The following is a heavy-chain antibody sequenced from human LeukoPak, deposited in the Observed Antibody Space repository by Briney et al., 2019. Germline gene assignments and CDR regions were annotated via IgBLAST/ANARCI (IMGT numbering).Heavy chain of an antibody. CDR2: MNPNSGNT. CDR1: GYTFTRYD. CDR3: ARVSYYGMDV. J-gene: IGHJ6*02. V-gene: IGHV1-8*01. Sequence: ASVKVSCKASGYTFTRYDINWVRQATGQGLEWMGWMNPNSGNTGYAQKLQGRVTMTRNTSISTAYMELSSLRSEDTAVYYCARVSYYGMDVWGQGTTVTVSS.